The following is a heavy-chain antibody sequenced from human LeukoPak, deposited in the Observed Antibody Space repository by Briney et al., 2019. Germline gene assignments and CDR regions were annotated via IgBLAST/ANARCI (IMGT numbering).Heavy chain of an antibody. CDR3: ARDRGGSYSAIDY. Sequence: GGSPRLSCVAPGYTFSRYSMKWVRQAPGKGLERGSLISSSSSTIYYADSVKGRFTISRDNAKNSLYLQMNSLRAEDTAVYYCARDRGGSYSAIDYWGQGTLVTVSS. CDR2: ISSSSSTI. J-gene: IGHJ4*02. V-gene: IGHV3-48*04. D-gene: IGHD1-26*01. CDR1: GYTFSRYS.